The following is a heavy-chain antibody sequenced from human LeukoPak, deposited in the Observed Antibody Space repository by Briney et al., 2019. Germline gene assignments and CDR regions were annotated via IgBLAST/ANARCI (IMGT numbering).Heavy chain of an antibody. CDR3: ARGGSDTAMAHDY. J-gene: IGHJ4*02. V-gene: IGHV3-9*01. D-gene: IGHD5-18*01. CDR2: ISWNSGTI. CDR1: GFTFDNYA. Sequence: PGGSLRLSCAASGFTFDNYAMNWVRQVPGKGLEWISLISWNSGTIGYADSVKGRFTISRDDAKNTLYLQVNSLRAEDTAVYFCARGGSDTAMAHDYWGQGTLVTVSS.